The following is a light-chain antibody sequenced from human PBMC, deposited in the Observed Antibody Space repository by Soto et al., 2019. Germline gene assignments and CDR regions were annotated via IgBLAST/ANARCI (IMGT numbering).Light chain of an antibody. CDR2: DVS. J-gene: IGLJ1*01. CDR3: GSYSSSSTLYV. Sequence: QPVLTQPASASGSPGQSITISCTGTSSDVGGSNYVSWYQQHPGKAPKLMIYDVSNRPSGVSNRFSGSKSGNTASLTISGLQAEDEADYYCGSYSSSSTLYVFGTGTKLTFL. CDR1: SSDVGGSNY. V-gene: IGLV2-14*03.